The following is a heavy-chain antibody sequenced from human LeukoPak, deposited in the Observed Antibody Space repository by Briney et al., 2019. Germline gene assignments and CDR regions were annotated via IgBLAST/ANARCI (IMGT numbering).Heavy chain of an antibody. V-gene: IGHV4-39*01. Sequence: PSETLSLTCAVYGGSFSGYYWGWIRQPPGKGLEHIGSVSYGGSTYYSPSLKSRVNIYIDVSKNQFSLKLRSVTAADTAVYYCARRSYSASFDPWGQGSLVTVSS. J-gene: IGHJ5*02. D-gene: IGHD2-21*01. CDR1: GGSFSGYY. CDR3: ARRSYSASFDP. CDR2: VSYGGST.